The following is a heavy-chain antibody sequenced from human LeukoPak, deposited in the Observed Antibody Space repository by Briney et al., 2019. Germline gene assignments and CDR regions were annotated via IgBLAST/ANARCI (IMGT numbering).Heavy chain of an antibody. J-gene: IGHJ4*02. V-gene: IGHV3-30-3*01. CDR3: ARDVDTDSYYFDY. D-gene: IGHD5-18*01. Sequence: PGRSLRLSCAASGFTFSSYGMHWVRQAPGKGLEWVAVISYDGSNKYYADSVKGRFTISRDNSKNTLYLQMNSLRAEDTAVYYCARDVDTDSYYFDYWGQGTLVTVSS. CDR2: ISYDGSNK. CDR1: GFTFSSYG.